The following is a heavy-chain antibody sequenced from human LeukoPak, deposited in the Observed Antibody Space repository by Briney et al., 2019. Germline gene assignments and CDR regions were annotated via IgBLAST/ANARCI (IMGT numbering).Heavy chain of an antibody. Sequence: GGSLRLSCAASGFTFSNYGMNWVRQAPGKGLEWVSYISTSGSTIYYADSVKGRFTISRDNAKNSLYLQMNSLRAEDTAIYYCARDRYYYGSGSYSHWGQGTLVTVSS. V-gene: IGHV3-48*04. CDR3: ARDRYYYGSGSYSH. D-gene: IGHD3-10*01. CDR2: ISTSGSTI. J-gene: IGHJ4*02. CDR1: GFTFSNYG.